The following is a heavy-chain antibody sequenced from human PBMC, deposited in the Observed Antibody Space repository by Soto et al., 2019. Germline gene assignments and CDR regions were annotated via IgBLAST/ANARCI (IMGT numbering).Heavy chain of an antibody. D-gene: IGHD3-3*01. V-gene: IGHV1-69*06. CDR2: IIPIFGTA. Sequence: SVKVSCTASGYTFTRYYMHLLLQAPVQVLEWMGGIIPIFGTANYAQKFQGRVTITADKSTSTAYMELSSLRSEDTAVYYCARGVDEAYDCWSGSLPRFDPWGQGTLVTVSS. CDR1: GYTFTRYY. J-gene: IGHJ5*02. CDR3: ARGVDEAYDCWSGSLPRFDP.